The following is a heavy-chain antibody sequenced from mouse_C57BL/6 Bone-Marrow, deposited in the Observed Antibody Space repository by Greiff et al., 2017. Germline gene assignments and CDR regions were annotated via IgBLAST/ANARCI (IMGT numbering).Heavy chain of an antibody. CDR3: TTNYGTPWYFDV. CDR2: IDPENGDP. D-gene: IGHD1-1*01. V-gene: IGHV14-4*01. Sequence: EVQLQQSGAELVRPGASVKLSCTASGFNIKDDYMHWVKQRPEQGLEWIGWIDPENGDPEYASKFQGKATITADTSSNTAYLQLSSLTSEDTAVYYCTTNYGTPWYFDVWGTGTTGTVSS. CDR1: GFNIKDDY. J-gene: IGHJ1*03.